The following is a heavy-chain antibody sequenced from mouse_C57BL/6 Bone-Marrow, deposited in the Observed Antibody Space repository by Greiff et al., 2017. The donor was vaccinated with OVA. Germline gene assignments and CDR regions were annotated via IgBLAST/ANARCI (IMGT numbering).Heavy chain of an antibody. Sequence: VHLVESGAELARPGASVKLFCKASGYTFTSYGISWVKQRTGQGLEWIGEIYPRSGNTYYNEKFKGKATLTADKSSSTAYMELRSLTSEDSAVYFCAPRYGSLFAYWGQGTLVTVSA. V-gene: IGHV1-81*01. J-gene: IGHJ3*01. D-gene: IGHD1-1*01. CDR1: GYTFTSYG. CDR2: IYPRSGNT. CDR3: APRYGSLFAY.